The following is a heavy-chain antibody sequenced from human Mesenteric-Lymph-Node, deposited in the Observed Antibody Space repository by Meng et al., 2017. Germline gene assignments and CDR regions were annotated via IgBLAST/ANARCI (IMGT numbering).Heavy chain of an antibody. CDR2: ISYDGSNK. CDR1: GFTFSSYA. Sequence: GESLKTSCASSGFTFSSYAMHWVRQAPGKGLEWVAVISYDGSNKYYADSVKGRFTISRDNSKNTLYLQMNSLRAEDTAVYYCASGGSRVAGTMGFDYWGQGTRVNVAS. CDR3: ASGGSRVAGTMGFDY. V-gene: IGHV3-30*07. J-gene: IGHJ4*02. D-gene: IGHD6-19*01.